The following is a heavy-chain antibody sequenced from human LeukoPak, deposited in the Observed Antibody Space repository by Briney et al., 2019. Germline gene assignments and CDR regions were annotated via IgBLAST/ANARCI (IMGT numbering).Heavy chain of an antibody. V-gene: IGHV1-46*01. CDR1: GYTFTSYY. CDR2: ISPSGGST. CDR3: ARSGLYGSGSFSTRLFDY. J-gene: IGHJ4*02. D-gene: IGHD3-10*01. Sequence: PAASVKVSCKASGYTFTSYYMHWVRQAPGQGLEWMGIISPSGGSTSYAQKFQGRVTMTRDTSTSTVYMELSSLRSEDTAVYYCARSGLYGSGSFSTRLFDYWGQGSLVTVSS.